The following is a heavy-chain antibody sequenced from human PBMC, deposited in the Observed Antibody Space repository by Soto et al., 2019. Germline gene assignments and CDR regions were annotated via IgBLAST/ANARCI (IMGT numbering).Heavy chain of an antibody. CDR1: GFTFSRYW. Sequence: EVQLVESGGGLVQPGGSLRLSSAASGFTFSRYWMYWVRQVPGKGLVWVSRIKSDGSTTNYADSVKGRFTISRDNTNNTLYLQMNSLRAEDTAVYYCASELFAPENFWGQGTLVTVSS. CDR2: IKSDGSTT. V-gene: IGHV3-74*01. J-gene: IGHJ4*02. CDR3: ASELFAPENF.